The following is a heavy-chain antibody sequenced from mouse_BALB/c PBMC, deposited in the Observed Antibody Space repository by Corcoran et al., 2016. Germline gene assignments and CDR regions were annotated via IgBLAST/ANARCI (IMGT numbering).Heavy chain of an antibody. V-gene: IGHV9-3*02. CDR1: GYTFTNYG. CDR3: ARDGYDGFDY. Sequence: QIQLVQSGPELKKPGETVKISCKASGYTFTNYGMNWVKQAPGKGLKWMGWINTNTGEPTYAEEFKGRFAFSLETSASTAYLQINNLKNEDTATYFCARDGYDGFDYWGLGTTLTVSS. D-gene: IGHD2-2*01. CDR2: INTNTGEP. J-gene: IGHJ2*01.